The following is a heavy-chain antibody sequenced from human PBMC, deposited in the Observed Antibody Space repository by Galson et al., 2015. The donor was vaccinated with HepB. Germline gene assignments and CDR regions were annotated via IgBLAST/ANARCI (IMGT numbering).Heavy chain of an antibody. CDR3: ARERDSGHYRTADY. D-gene: IGHD1-26*01. V-gene: IGHV3-74*01. CDR1: GFAFSGHW. Sequence: SLRLSCAASGFAFSGHWMHWVRQAPGKGLLRISRIHSDGRGIVYADSLKGRFTVSRDNAESTLYLQMNSLRVEDTAVYYCARERDSGHYRTADYWGQGTLVTVSS. J-gene: IGHJ4*02. CDR2: IHSDGRGI.